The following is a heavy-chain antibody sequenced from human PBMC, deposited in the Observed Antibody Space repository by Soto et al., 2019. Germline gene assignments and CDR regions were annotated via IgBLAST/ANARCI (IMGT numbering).Heavy chain of an antibody. CDR2: ISYDGSNK. D-gene: IGHD6-19*01. CDR1: GFTFSSYA. V-gene: IGHV3-30-3*01. J-gene: IGHJ4*02. CDR3: ASWRKQWLVVLGYFDY. Sequence: GGSLRLSCAASGFTFSSYAMHWVRQAPGKGLEWVAVISYDGSNKYYADSVKGRFTISRDNSKNTLYLQMNSLRAEDTAVYYCASWRKQWLVVLGYFDYWGQGTLVTVS.